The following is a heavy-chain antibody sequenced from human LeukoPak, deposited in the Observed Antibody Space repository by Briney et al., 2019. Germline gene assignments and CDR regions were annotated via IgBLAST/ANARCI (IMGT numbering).Heavy chain of an antibody. V-gene: IGHV4-34*01. CDR1: GGSFSGYY. J-gene: IGHJ6*03. CDR3: ARGRYDFWSGYYTRPRYYYYYMDV. D-gene: IGHD3-3*01. CDR2: INHSGST. Sequence: PSETLSLTCAVYGGSFSGYYWSWIRQPPGKGLEWIGEINHSGSTNYNPSLKSRVTISVDTSTNQFSLKLSSVTAEDTAVYYCARGRYDFWSGYYTRPRYYYYYMDVSGKGTTVTVSS.